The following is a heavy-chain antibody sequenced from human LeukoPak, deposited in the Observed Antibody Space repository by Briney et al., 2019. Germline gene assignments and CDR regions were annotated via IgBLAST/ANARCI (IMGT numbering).Heavy chain of an antibody. J-gene: IGHJ3*02. V-gene: IGHV1-24*01. CDR3: ATLRITMVRGAFGNAFDI. CDR1: GYTLTELS. D-gene: IGHD3-10*01. CDR2: FDPEDGET. Sequence: ASVKVSCKVSGYTLTELSMHWVRQAPGKGLEWMGGFDPEDGETIYAQKFQGRVTMTEDTSTDTAYMELSSLRSEDTAVYYCATLRITMVRGAFGNAFDIWGQGTMVTVS.